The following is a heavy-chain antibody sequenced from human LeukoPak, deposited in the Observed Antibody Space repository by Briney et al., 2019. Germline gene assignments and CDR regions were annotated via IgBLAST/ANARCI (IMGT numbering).Heavy chain of an antibody. D-gene: IGHD3-22*01. CDR2: ISSSGGST. J-gene: IGHJ5*02. CDR3: ARDSGYDYHDYGPVES. V-gene: IGHV3-23*01. CDR1: GFTVSDSF. Sequence: PGGSLRLSCAASGFTVSDSFMTWVRQAPGKGLEWVSAISSSGGSTYYADSAKGRFTISRANSKNTLYLQMNSLRAEDTAVYYCARDSGYDYHDYGPVESWGQGTLVTVSS.